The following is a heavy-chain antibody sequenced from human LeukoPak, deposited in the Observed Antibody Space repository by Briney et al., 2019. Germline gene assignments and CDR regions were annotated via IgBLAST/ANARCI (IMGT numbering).Heavy chain of an antibody. Sequence: GASVKVSCKASGYTFTSYYMHWVRQAPGQGLEWMGVINPSGGSTSYAQKFQGRVTMTRDTSTSTVYMELSSLRSEDTAVYYCASYCSSTSCGTLGAFDIWGQGTMVTVSS. CDR2: INPSGGST. D-gene: IGHD2-2*01. V-gene: IGHV1-46*01. J-gene: IGHJ3*02. CDR1: GYTFTSYY. CDR3: ASYCSSTSCGTLGAFDI.